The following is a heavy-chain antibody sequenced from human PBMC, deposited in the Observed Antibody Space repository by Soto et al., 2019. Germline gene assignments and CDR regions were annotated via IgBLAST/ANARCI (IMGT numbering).Heavy chain of an antibody. Sequence: EVQLVESGGGLVQPGGSLRVSCAASGFTFRSHRIHWVRQAPGKGLEWVSRIDTDGGGTSYADYVKGRFTISTDNAQNTVYLQMNGLRVEDTAVYYCAAVFDGWGQGTLVTVSS. D-gene: IGHD4-17*01. CDR2: IDTDGGGT. V-gene: IGHV3-74*01. J-gene: IGHJ4*02. CDR3: AAVFDG. CDR1: GFTFRSHR.